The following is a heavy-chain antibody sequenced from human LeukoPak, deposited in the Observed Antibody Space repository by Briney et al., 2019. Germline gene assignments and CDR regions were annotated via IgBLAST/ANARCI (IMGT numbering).Heavy chain of an antibody. CDR1: GGSFSVYY. Sequence: PSETLSLTCAVYGGSFSVYYWSWIRHPPGKGLEWIGEINHSGSTNHNPSLKSRVTISVDTPKNQFSLRLSSVTAADMAVYYCARGRTAMVNRYYYYYYGMDVWGQGTTVTVSS. CDR2: INHSGST. CDR3: ARGRTAMVNRYYYYYYGMDV. J-gene: IGHJ6*02. V-gene: IGHV4-34*01. D-gene: IGHD5-18*01.